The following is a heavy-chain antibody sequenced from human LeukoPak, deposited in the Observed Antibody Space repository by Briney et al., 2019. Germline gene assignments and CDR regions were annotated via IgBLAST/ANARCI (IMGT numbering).Heavy chain of an antibody. Sequence: GGSLRLSCAAPGFTFSSYGMSWVRQAPGKGLEWVSAISGSGGSTYYADSVKGRFTISRDNSKNTLYLQMNSLRAEDTAVYYCAKDEILITVRGVFDYWGQGTLVTVSS. CDR1: GFTFSSYG. J-gene: IGHJ4*02. CDR3: AKDEILITVRGVFDY. CDR2: ISGSGGST. D-gene: IGHD3-10*01. V-gene: IGHV3-23*01.